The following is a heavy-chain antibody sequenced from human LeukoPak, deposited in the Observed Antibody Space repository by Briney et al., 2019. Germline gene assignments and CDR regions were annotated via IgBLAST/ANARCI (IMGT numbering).Heavy chain of an antibody. D-gene: IGHD3-22*01. CDR3: ARHLDYYDSSGYQDY. CDR2: IYCSGST. V-gene: IGHV4-39*01. CDR1: GGSISSSSYY. Sequence: SETLSLTCTVSGGSISSSSYYWGWIRQPPGKGLEWIGSIYCSGSTYYNPSLKSRVTISVDTSKNQFSLKLSSVTAADTAVYYCARHLDYYDSSGYQDYWGQGTLVTVSS. J-gene: IGHJ4*02.